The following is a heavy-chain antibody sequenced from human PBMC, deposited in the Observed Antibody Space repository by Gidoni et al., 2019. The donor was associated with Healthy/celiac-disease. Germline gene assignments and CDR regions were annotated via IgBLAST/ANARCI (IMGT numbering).Heavy chain of an antibody. D-gene: IGHD6-13*01. Sequence: KASGYTFTSYYMHWLRQAPGQGLEWMGLINTSGGSTSYAQTFQGRVTMTRDTSTRTVYMELSRLRSEDTDVYYSARGPQQLPRGGYDYWGQGTLVTVSS. J-gene: IGHJ4*02. CDR2: INTSGGST. V-gene: IGHV1-46*01. CDR3: ARGPQQLPRGGYDY. CDR1: GYTFTSYY.